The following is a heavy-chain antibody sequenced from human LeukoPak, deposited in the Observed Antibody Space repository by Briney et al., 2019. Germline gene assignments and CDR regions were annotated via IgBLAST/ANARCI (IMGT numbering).Heavy chain of an antibody. D-gene: IGHD3-3*01. CDR3: ARDRAKANYDFWSGYLVGMCMDV. V-gene: IGHV4-30-4*08. CDR2: IYYSGST. CDR1: GGTISSGDYY. Sequence: SQTLSLTCTVSGGTISSGDYYWSWIRQPPGKGLEWIGYIYYSGSTHYNPSIKSRVTISVDTSKTQFSLELSSVTAADTVVYYCARDRAKANYDFWSGYLVGMCMDVWGKGTTVTVSS. J-gene: IGHJ6*03.